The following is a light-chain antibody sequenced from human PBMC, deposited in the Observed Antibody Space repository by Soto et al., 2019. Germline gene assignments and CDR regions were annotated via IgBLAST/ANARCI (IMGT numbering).Light chain of an antibody. CDR2: SAS. CDR3: QQSYSAPPT. V-gene: IGKV1-39*01. J-gene: IGKJ1*01. CDR1: QGISSF. Sequence: DIQMTQSPSSLSASVGDRVTIACRASQGISSFLNWYQQRPGKAPKLLISSASRLQSGVTSRFSGSGTGTDFTLTISSLQPEDVATYYCQQSYSAPPTFGQGTKVEV.